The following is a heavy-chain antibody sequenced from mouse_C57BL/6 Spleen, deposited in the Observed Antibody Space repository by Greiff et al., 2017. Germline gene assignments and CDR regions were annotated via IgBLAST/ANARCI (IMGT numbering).Heavy chain of an antibody. CDR3: TTATTVGLDY. CDR1: GFNIKDDY. D-gene: IGHD1-1*01. CDR2: IDPENGDT. J-gene: IGHJ2*01. V-gene: IGHV14-4*01. Sequence: VQLQQSGAELVRPGASVKLSCTASGFNIKDDYMHWVKQMPEQGLEWIGWIDPENGDTEYASKFQGKATITADTSSNTAYLQLSSLTSEDTAVYYCTTATTVGLDYWGQGTTLTVSS.